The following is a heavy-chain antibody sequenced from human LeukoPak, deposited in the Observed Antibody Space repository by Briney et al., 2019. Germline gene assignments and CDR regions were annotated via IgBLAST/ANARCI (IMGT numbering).Heavy chain of an antibody. V-gene: IGHV4-59*01. CDR3: ARGLRYFDWLGSFDP. Sequence: PSETLSLTCTVSGGSISSYYWSWIRQPPGKGPEWIGYIYYSGSTNYNPSLKSRVTISVDTSKNQFSLKLSSVTAADTAVYYCARGLRYFDWLGSFDPWGQGTLVTVSS. J-gene: IGHJ5*02. CDR1: GGSISSYY. D-gene: IGHD3-9*01. CDR2: IYYSGST.